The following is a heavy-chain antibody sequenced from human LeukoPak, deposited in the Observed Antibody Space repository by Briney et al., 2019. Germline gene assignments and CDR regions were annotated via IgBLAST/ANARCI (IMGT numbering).Heavy chain of an antibody. D-gene: IGHD6-19*01. CDR1: GFTFSSYA. Sequence: GGSLRLSCAASGFTFSSYAMSWVRQAPGKGLEWVPAISGSGGSTYYADFVEGRFTISRDNSKNTLYLQMNSLRAEDTAMYYCAKRSEYSSGWHDYWGQGTLVTVSS. J-gene: IGHJ4*02. V-gene: IGHV3-23*01. CDR3: AKRSEYSSGWHDY. CDR2: ISGSGGST.